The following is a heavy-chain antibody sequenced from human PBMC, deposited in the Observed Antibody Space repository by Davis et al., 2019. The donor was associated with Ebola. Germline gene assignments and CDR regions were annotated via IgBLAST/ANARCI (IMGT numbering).Heavy chain of an antibody. D-gene: IGHD3-3*01. J-gene: IGHJ3*02. CDR1: GYTLTELS. Sequence: ASVKVSCKVSGYTLTELSMHWVRQAPGKGLEWMGGFDPEDGETIYAQKFQGRVTMTEDTSTDTAYMELSSLRSEDTAVYYCATPPGLRFLEWLAFDIWGQGTMVTVSS. CDR2: FDPEDGET. V-gene: IGHV1-24*01. CDR3: ATPPGLRFLEWLAFDI.